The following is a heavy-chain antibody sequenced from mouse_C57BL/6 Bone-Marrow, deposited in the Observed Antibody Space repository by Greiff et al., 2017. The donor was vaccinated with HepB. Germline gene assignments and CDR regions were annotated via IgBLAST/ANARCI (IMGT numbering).Heavy chain of an antibody. Sequence: EVQGVESGGGLVQSGRSLRLSCATSGFTFSDFYMEWVRQAPGKGLEWIAASRNKANDYTTEYSASVKGRFIVSRDTSQSILYLQMNALRAEDTAIYYCARDAFFYFDVWGTGTTVTVSS. CDR2: SRNKANDYTT. J-gene: IGHJ1*03. CDR1: GFTFSDFY. V-gene: IGHV7-1*01. CDR3: ARDAFFYFDV.